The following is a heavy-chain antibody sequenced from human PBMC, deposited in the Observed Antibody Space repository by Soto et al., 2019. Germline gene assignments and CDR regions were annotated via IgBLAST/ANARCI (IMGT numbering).Heavy chain of an antibody. J-gene: IGHJ4*02. CDR2: IWYDGSNK. CDR1: GFTFSSYG. CDR3: ARDLRPRTLVATTQPLTY. Sequence: QLGGSLRLSCAASGFTFSSYGMHWVRQAPGKGLEWVAVIWYDGSNKYYADSVKGRFTISRDNSKNTLYLQMNSLRAEDTAVYYCARDLRPRTLVATTQPLTYWGQGTLVTVSS. V-gene: IGHV3-33*01. D-gene: IGHD5-12*01.